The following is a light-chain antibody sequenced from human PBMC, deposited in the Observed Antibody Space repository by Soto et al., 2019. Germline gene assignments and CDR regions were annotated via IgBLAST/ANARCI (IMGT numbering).Light chain of an antibody. J-gene: IGKJ4*01. CDR2: DAS. V-gene: IGKV3-11*01. CDR3: QQRSNWPPVT. Sequence: EIVLTQSPATRSLSPGERATLSCRASQRVSSYLAWYQQKPGQAPRLLIYDASNRATGIPARFSGSGSGTDFTLTISSLEPEDFAIYYCQQRSNWPPVTFGGGTKVEIK. CDR1: QRVSSY.